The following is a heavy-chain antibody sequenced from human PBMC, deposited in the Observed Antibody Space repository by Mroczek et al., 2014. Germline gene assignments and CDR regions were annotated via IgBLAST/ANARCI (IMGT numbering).Heavy chain of an antibody. Sequence: QVQLQESGPGLVKPSETLSLTCAVSGYSISSGYYWGWIRQPPGKGLEWIGSIYHSGSTYYNPSLKSRVTISVDTSRNQFSLKLSSVTAADTAVYYCARDPQRYSSGGGPYYFDYWGQGTLVTVSS. D-gene: IGHD6-19*01. J-gene: IGHJ4*02. CDR2: IYHSGST. CDR3: ARDPQRYSSGGGPYYFDY. V-gene: IGHV4-38-2*02. CDR1: GYSISSGYY.